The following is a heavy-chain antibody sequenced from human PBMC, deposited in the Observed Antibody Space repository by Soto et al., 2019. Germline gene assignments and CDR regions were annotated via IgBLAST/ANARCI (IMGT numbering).Heavy chain of an antibody. CDR3: ARRRFLGTRPYGMDV. J-gene: IGHJ6*02. V-gene: IGHV5-51*01. D-gene: IGHD3-3*01. Sequence: GESLKISCKGSGYSFTSYWIGWVRQMPGKGLEWMGIIYPGDSDTRYSPSFQGQVTISADKSISTAYLQRSSLKASDTAMYYCARRRFLGTRPYGMDVWGQGTTVTVSS. CDR1: GYSFTSYW. CDR2: IYPGDSDT.